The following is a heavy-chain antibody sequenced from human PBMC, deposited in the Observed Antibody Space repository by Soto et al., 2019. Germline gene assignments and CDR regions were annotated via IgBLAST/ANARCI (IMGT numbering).Heavy chain of an antibody. CDR3: ARDTVTTFGMDV. CDR1: GGTFSSYA. D-gene: IGHD4-17*01. V-gene: IGHV1-69*13. CDR2: IIPIFGTA. Sequence: ASVKVSCKASGGTFSSYAISWVRQAPGQGLEWMGGIIPIFGTANYAQKFQGRVTITADESTSTAYMELSSLRSEDTAVYYCARDTVTTFGMDVWGQGTTVTVSS. J-gene: IGHJ6*02.